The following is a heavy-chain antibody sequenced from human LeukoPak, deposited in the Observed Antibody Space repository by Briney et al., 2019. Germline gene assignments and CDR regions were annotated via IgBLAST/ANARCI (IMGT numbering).Heavy chain of an antibody. CDR3: ARVGIYYYDSSGPQVY. Sequence: AGGSLRLSRAASGFTFSSYSMNWVRQAPGKGLEWVSSISSSSSYIYYADSVKGRFTISRDNAKNSLYLQMNSLRAEDTAVYYCARVGIYYYDSSGPQVYWGQGTLVTVSS. CDR2: ISSSSSYI. CDR1: GFTFSSYS. D-gene: IGHD3-22*01. V-gene: IGHV3-21*01. J-gene: IGHJ4*02.